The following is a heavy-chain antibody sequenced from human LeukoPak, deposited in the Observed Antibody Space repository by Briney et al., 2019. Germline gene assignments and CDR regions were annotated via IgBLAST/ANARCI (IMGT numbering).Heavy chain of an antibody. CDR3: ASAEHNAWHNFKS. Sequence: GGSLRLSRAAPGFTLPTYSMHWVRQAPGKGLEWLSIISNDGSQTYYAESVRGRFTISRDTSQNTLYLQMRSLTTEDTAVYYCASAEHNAWHNFKSWGQGTLVTVSS. CDR1: GFTLPTYS. V-gene: IGHV3-30*04. D-gene: IGHD1/OR15-1a*01. CDR2: ISNDGSQT. J-gene: IGHJ4*02.